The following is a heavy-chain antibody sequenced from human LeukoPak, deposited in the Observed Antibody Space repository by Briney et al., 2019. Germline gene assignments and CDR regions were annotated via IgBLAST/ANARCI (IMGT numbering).Heavy chain of an antibody. V-gene: IGHV3-30*18. J-gene: IGHJ4*02. CDR2: ISYDGSNK. Sequence: GGSLRLSCAASGFTFSSYGMHWVRQAPGKGLEWVAVISYDGSNKYYADSVKGRFTISRDNSKNTLYLQMNSLRAEDTAVYYCAKDLFRYCSSTSCYALDYWGQGTLVTVSS. CDR3: AKDLFRYCSSTSCYALDY. CDR1: GFTFSSYG. D-gene: IGHD2-2*01.